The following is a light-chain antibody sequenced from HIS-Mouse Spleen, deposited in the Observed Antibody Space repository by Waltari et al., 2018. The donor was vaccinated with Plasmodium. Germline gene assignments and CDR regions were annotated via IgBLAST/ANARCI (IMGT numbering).Light chain of an antibody. J-gene: IGKJ4*01. CDR1: QSVSSY. CDR3: QQRSNWPRVLT. V-gene: IGKV3-11*01. CDR2: DAS. Sequence: EIVLIQSPATLSLSPGERATRHCRASQSVSSYLAWYQQKPGQAPRLLIYDASNRATGIPARFSGSGSGTDFTLTISSLEPEDFAVYYCQQRSNWPRVLTFGGGTKVEIK.